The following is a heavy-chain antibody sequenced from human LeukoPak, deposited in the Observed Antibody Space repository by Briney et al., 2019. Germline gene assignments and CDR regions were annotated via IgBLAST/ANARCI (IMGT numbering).Heavy chain of an antibody. V-gene: IGHV3-23*01. CDR3: ARDLGAYYDSSDNWFDP. CDR1: GFTFSSYA. J-gene: IGHJ5*02. CDR2: ISGSGGST. D-gene: IGHD3-22*01. Sequence: SGGSLRLSCAASGFTFSSYAMSWVRQAPGKGLEWVSAISGSGGSTYYADSVKGRFTISRDNAKNTLYLQMNSLRAEDTALYYCARDLGAYYDSSDNWFDPWGQGTLVTVSS.